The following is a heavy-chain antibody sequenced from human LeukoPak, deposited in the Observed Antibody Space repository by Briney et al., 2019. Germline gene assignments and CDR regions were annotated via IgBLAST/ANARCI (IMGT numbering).Heavy chain of an antibody. CDR1: GGSFSGYY. J-gene: IGHJ6*04. D-gene: IGHD3-10*02. Sequence: LSLTCAAYGGSFSGYYWNWVRQAPGKGLEWVSYISSSGSTIYYADSVKGRFTISRDNAKNSLYLQMNSLRAEDTAVYYCAELGITMIGGVWGKGTTVTISS. V-gene: IGHV3-48*03. CDR2: ISSSGSTI. CDR3: AELGITMIGGV.